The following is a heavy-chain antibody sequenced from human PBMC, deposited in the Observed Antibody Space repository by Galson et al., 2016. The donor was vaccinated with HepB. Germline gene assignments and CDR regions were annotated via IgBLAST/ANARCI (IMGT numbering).Heavy chain of an antibody. CDR2: ISYDGSDK. CDR1: GFTFSSYG. D-gene: IGHD3-22*01. J-gene: IGHJ6*02. V-gene: IGHV3-30*18. Sequence: SLRLSCVASGFTFSSYGMHWVRQAPGKGLEWVAVISYDGSDKYYADSVKGRFTISRDNSKNTLNLQMNSLRAEETAVYYCAKDRRYYDSSGYFWEGYYYDGLDVWGQGTTVTVSS. CDR3: AKDRRYYDSSGYFWEGYYYDGLDV.